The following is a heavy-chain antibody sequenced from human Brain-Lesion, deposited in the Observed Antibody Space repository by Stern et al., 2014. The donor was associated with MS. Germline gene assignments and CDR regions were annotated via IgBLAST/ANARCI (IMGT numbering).Heavy chain of an antibody. CDR2: LFYRGKT. V-gene: IGHV4-31*03. CDR3: ARRATYNEWKQIWGGWFDP. D-gene: IGHD5-18*01. CDR1: GDSISGGGYY. J-gene: IGHJ5*02. Sequence: QVQLVESGPGLVKPSQTLSLTCTVSGDSISGGGYYWSWIRQPPGKGLEWIGRLFYRGKTYYTPSLPSRVTIPVHTSQHPFSLRLRSVTAADTAVYYCARRATYNEWKQIWGGWFDPWGQGTLVTVSS.